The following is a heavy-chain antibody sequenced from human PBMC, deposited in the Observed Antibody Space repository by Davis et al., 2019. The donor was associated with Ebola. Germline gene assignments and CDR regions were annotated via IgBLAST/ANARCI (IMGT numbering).Heavy chain of an antibody. CDR1: GFTFSSYS. CDR2: ISSSSSYI. CDR3: ARGREEIAVAGTDY. D-gene: IGHD6-19*01. J-gene: IGHJ4*02. V-gene: IGHV3-21*01. Sequence: PGGSLRLPCAASGFTFSSYSMNWVRQAPGKGLEWVSSISSSSSYIYYADSVKGRFTISRDNAKNSLYLQMNSLRAEDTAVYYCARGREEIAVAGTDYWGQGTLVTVSS.